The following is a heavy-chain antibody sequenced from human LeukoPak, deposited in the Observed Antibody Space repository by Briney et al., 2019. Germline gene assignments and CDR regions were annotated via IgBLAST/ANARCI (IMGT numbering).Heavy chain of an antibody. CDR2: IYHSGST. J-gene: IGHJ3*02. CDR3: ARVLEWELHIRRAFDI. V-gene: IGHV4-30-2*01. CDR1: GGSISSGGYY. D-gene: IGHD1-26*01. Sequence: ASETLSLTCTVSGGSISSGGYYWSCIRQPPGKGLECIGYIYHSGSTYYNPSLKSRVTISVDRSKNQFSLKLSSVTAADTAVYYCARVLEWELHIRRAFDIWGQGTMVTVSS.